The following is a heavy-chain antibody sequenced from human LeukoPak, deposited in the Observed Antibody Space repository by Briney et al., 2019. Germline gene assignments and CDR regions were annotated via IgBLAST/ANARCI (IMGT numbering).Heavy chain of an antibody. D-gene: IGHD3-10*01. CDR1: GGSVTSGGFY. CDR2: VYYTGST. CDR3: ARHSGSGSLSRPSDP. J-gene: IGHJ5*02. V-gene: IGHV4-39*01. Sequence: TSETLSLTCSVSGGSVTSGGFYWGWLRQPPGKGPEWIATVYYTGSTYYNPSLKSRATISIDTSKNQFSLRLTSVTATDTAVYHCARHSGSGSLSRPSDPWGQGTLVTVSS.